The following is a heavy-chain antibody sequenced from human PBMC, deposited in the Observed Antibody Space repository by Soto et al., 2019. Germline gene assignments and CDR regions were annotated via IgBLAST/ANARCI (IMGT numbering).Heavy chain of an antibody. V-gene: IGHV1-2*04. CDR3: ARDSSYDSSSYYSITAFDI. CDR1: GYTFTGYY. Sequence: ASVKVSCKASGYTFTGYYMHWARQAPGQGLEWMGWINPNSGSTNYAQKLQGWVTMTRDTSISTAYMELSRLRSDDTAGYYCARDSSYDSSSYYSITAFDISGQGTMVTVSS. J-gene: IGHJ3*02. CDR2: INPNSGST. D-gene: IGHD3-22*01.